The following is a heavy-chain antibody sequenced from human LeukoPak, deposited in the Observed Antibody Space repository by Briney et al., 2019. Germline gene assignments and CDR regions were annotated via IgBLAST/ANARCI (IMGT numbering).Heavy chain of an antibody. CDR1: GGSFSGYY. CDR2: INHSGST. CDR3: AREESSGYCSSTSRYSSRWFDP. V-gene: IGHV4-34*01. J-gene: IGHJ5*02. Sequence: SETLSLTCAVYGGSFSGYYWSWIRQPPGKGLEWIGEINHSGSTNYNPSLKSRVTISVDTSKNQFSLKLSSVTAADTAVYYCAREESSGYCSSTSRYSSRWFDPWGQGTLVTVSS. D-gene: IGHD2-2*01.